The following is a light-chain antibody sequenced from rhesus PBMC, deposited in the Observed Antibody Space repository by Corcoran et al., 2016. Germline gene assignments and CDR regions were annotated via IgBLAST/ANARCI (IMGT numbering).Light chain of an antibody. CDR2: EAS. CDR3: QNYYNDPFT. J-gene: IGKJ3*01. Sequence: DIQMTQSPSSLSASVGDRVTITCRASQGTSNDLAWYQQKPWETPKLLLYEASSLQTGIPSRFSGSGSWTDFTLTLSSLQSEYFSTYYCQNYYNDPFTFGPGTKLEIK. CDR1: QGTSND. V-gene: IGKV1-25*01.